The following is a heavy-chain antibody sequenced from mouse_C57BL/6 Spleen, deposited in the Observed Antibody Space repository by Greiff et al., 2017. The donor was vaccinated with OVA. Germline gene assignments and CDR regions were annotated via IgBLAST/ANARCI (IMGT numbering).Heavy chain of an antibody. Sequence: VQLQQSGPELVKPGASVTISCKASGYSFTDYNMNWVKQSNGKSLEWIGAINPNYGTTSYNQKFKGKATLTADQSSSTAYMQLNSLTSEDSAVYYCARSGTGTGYYFDCWGQGTTLTVSS. V-gene: IGHV1-39*01. J-gene: IGHJ2*01. CDR3: ARSGTGTGYYFDC. CDR1: GYSFTDYN. CDR2: INPNYGTT. D-gene: IGHD4-1*01.